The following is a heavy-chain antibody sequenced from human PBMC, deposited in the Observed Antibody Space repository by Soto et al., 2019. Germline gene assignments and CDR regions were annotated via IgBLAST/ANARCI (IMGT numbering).Heavy chain of an antibody. D-gene: IGHD4-17*01. Sequence: SETLSLTCTVSGGSISSSSYYWGWIRQPPGKGLEWIGSIYYSGSTYYNPSLKSRVTISVDTSKNQFSLKLSSVTAADTAVYYCARDMPDYGDSFDYWGQGTLVTVSS. CDR2: IYYSGST. CDR1: GGSISSSSYY. J-gene: IGHJ4*02. V-gene: IGHV4-39*07. CDR3: ARDMPDYGDSFDY.